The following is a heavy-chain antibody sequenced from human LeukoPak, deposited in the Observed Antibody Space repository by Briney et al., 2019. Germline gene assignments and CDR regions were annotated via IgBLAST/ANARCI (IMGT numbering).Heavy chain of an antibody. D-gene: IGHD6-19*01. CDR1: GFTFDDYA. V-gene: IGHV3-9*01. CDR2: ISWNSGSI. J-gene: IGHJ4*02. CDR3: AKALFYIAVAGSDY. Sequence: GGSLRLSCAASGFTFDDYAMHWVRQAPGKGLEWVSGISWNSGSIGYADSVKGRFTISRDNAKNSLYLQMNSLRAEDTAVYYCAKALFYIAVAGSDYWGQGTLVTVSS.